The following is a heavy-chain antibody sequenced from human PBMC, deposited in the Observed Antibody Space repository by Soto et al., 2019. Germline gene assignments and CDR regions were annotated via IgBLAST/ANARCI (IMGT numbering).Heavy chain of an antibody. V-gene: IGHV4-59*02. CDR1: GASVSHGY. Sequence: QMQLQASGPGLVKPSETLSLTCNVSGASVSHGYWSWIRQPPGKGLEWIGFMYFGGSFNYNPSLPRRANIAVETSTTQVAMKLTSVTASDTAVYYCARSYYDSTGFAVDPWGQGTLVTVSS. CDR2: MYFGGSF. J-gene: IGHJ5*02. CDR3: ARSYYDSTGFAVDP. D-gene: IGHD3-22*01.